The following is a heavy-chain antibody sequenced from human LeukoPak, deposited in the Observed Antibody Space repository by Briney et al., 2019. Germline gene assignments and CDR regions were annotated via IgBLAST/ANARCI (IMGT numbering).Heavy chain of an antibody. CDR1: GYTFTSYY. Sequence: SCKASGYTFTSYYMHWVRQAPGKGLEWVAVISYDGSNKYYADSVKGRFTISRDNSKNTLYLQMNSLRAEDTAVYYCARAAAGLTFDYWGQGTLVTVSS. V-gene: IGHV3-30-3*01. CDR2: ISYDGSNK. J-gene: IGHJ4*02. CDR3: ARAAAGLTFDY. D-gene: IGHD6-13*01.